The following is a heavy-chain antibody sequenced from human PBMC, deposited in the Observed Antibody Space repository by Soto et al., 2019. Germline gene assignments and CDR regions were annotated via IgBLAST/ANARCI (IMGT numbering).Heavy chain of an antibody. D-gene: IGHD3-10*01. CDR1: GFTFDDYA. V-gene: IGHV3-9*01. J-gene: IGHJ4*02. CDR3: AKETERLRRFGEGYFDY. Sequence: EVQLVESGGGLVQPGRSLRLSCAASGFTFDDYAMHWVRQAPGKGLEWVSGISWNSGSIGYADSVKGRFTISRDNAEKSLYLQMSSLGAEDTALYYCAKETERLRRFGEGYFDYWGQGTLVTVS. CDR2: ISWNSGSI.